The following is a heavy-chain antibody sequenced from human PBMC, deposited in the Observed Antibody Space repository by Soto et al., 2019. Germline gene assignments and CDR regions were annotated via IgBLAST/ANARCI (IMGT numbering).Heavy chain of an antibody. CDR3: ARVVGGIPVAGSWNWFDP. Sequence: GAPVKVSCKASGYTFTSYALSWVRHAPGQGLEWMGWISTYNGNTNYAQNLHGRVTMTTDISTNTAYMELRSLRSDDTAVYYCARVVGGIPVAGSWNWFDPWGQGTLVTV. CDR2: ISTYNGNT. D-gene: IGHD6-19*01. CDR1: GYTFTSYA. J-gene: IGHJ5*02. V-gene: IGHV1-18*04.